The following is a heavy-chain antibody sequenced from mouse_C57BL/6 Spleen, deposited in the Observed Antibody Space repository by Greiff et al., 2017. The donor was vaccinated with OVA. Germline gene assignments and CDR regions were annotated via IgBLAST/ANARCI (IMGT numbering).Heavy chain of an antibody. Sequence: VMLVEPGPGLVAPSQSLPITCTVSGFSLTSYAISWVRQPPGKGLEWLGEIWTGGGTNNNSAPKSRMSISKDNSKSQVFLKMNSLQTDDTARYYCARTDTTVYFDYWGQGTTLTVSS. CDR1: GFSLTSYA. CDR3: ARTDTTVYFDY. D-gene: IGHD1-1*01. V-gene: IGHV2-9-1*01. CDR2: IWTGGGT. J-gene: IGHJ2*01.